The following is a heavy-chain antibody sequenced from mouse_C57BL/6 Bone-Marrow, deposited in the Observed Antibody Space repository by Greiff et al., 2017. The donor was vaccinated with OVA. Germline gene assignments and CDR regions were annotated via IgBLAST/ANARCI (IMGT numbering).Heavy chain of an antibody. CDR1: GYSITSGYY. CDR2: ISYDGSN. J-gene: IGHJ3*01. D-gene: IGHD2-4*01. V-gene: IGHV3-6*01. Sequence: ESGPGLVKPSQSLSLTCSVTGYSITSGYYWNWIRQFPGNKLEWMGYISYDGSNNYNPSLKNRISITRDTSKNQFFLKLNSVTTEDTATYYCAREGPYDYDGWFAYWGQGTLVTVSA. CDR3: AREGPYDYDGWFAY.